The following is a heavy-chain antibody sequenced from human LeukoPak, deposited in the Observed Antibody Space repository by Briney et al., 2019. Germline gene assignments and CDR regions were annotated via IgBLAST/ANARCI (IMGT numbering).Heavy chain of an antibody. J-gene: IGHJ4*02. CDR1: GYTFTGYY. D-gene: IGHD6-13*01. CDR3: AREPSSWLTDYGSWAY. V-gene: IGHV1-2*02. CDR2: INPNSGGT. Sequence: GASVKVSCKASGYTFTGYYMHWVRQAPGQGLEWMGWINPNSGGTNYAQKLQGRVTMTTDTSTSTAYMELRSLRSDDTAVYYCAREPSSWLTDYGSWAYWGQGTLVTVSS.